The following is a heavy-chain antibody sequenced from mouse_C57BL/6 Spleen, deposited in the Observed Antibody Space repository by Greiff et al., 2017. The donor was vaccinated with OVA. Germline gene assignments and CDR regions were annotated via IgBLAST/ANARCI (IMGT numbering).Heavy chain of an antibody. D-gene: IGHD2-1*01. CDR1: GYTFTDYN. CDR3: ARWDGNYKSYSYYAMDY. Sequence: EVQGVESGPELVKPGASVKIPCKASGYTFTDYNMDWVKQSHGKSLEWIGDINPNNGGTIYNQKFKGKATLTVDKSSSTAYMELRSLTSEDTAVYYCARWDGNYKSYSYYAMDYWGQGTSVTVSS. CDR2: INPNNGGT. J-gene: IGHJ4*01. V-gene: IGHV1-18*01.